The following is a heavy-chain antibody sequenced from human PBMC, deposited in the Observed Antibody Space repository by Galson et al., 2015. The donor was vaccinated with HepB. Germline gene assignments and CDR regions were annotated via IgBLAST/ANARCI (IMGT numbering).Heavy chain of an antibody. CDR3: AREGMAGTLDY. Sequence: SLRLSCAASGFIFSSYAMHWVRQAPGKGLQWVAIIPYDGSYKHYADSVKGRFTISRDNSKNTLYLQMSSLRAEDTAVYYCAREGMAGTLDYWGQGTLITVSS. CDR1: GFIFSSYA. J-gene: IGHJ4*02. D-gene: IGHD6-19*01. V-gene: IGHV3-30-3*01. CDR2: IPYDGSYK.